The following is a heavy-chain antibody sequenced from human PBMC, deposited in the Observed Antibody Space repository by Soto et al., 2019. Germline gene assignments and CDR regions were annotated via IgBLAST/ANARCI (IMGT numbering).Heavy chain of an antibody. CDR2: IYYSGST. CDR3: ARHEPSSGWYRGFDY. D-gene: IGHD6-19*01. Sequence: SETLSLTCTVSGGSISSYYWSWIRQPPGKGLEWIGYIYYSGSTNYNPSLKSRVTISVDTSKNQFSLKLSSVTAADTAVYYCARHEPSSGWYRGFDYWGQGTLVTVSS. CDR1: GGSISSYY. J-gene: IGHJ4*02. V-gene: IGHV4-59*08.